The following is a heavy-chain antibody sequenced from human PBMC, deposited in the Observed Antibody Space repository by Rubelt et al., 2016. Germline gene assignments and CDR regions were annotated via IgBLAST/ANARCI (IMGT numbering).Heavy chain of an antibody. CDR3: TTDTAMDNDVDY. D-gene: IGHD5-18*01. CDR2: YKRNTGGWTT. Sequence: EVQLVESGGGLVKPGGSLRLSCAASGFTFSNAWMNWVRQDPGKGLEWVGRYKRNTGGWTTDYAAPGKGRFTNSRADSKSTMYLQMNSLKTGDTAVSYCTTDTAMDNDVDYWCQGTLVTVSS. J-gene: IGHJ4*02. CDR1: GFTFSNAW. V-gene: IGHV3-15*07.